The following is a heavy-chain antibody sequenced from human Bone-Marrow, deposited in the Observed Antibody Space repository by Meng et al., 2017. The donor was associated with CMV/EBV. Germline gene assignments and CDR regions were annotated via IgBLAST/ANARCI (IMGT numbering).Heavy chain of an antibody. V-gene: IGHV4-59*01. Sequence: SETLSLTCAVYGGSFSGYYWSWIRQPPGKGLEWIGYIYYSGSTNYNPSLKSRVTISVDTSKNQFSLKLSSVTAADTAVYYCARMTTVKGGDYFDYWGQGTLVTVSS. D-gene: IGHD4-11*01. CDR3: ARMTTVKGGDYFDY. CDR1: GGSFSGYY. J-gene: IGHJ4*02. CDR2: IYYSGST.